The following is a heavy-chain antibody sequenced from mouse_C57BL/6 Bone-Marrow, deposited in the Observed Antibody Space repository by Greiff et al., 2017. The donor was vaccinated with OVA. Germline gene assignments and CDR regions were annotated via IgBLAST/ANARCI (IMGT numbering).Heavy chain of an antibody. V-gene: IGHV1-7*01. D-gene: IGHD1-1*01. CDR1: GYTFTSYW. J-gene: IGHJ2*01. Sequence: QVQLQQSGAELAKPGASVKLSCKASGYTFTSYWMHWVKQRPGQGLEWIGYINPSSGYTKYNQKFKDKATLTADKYSSTAYMQLSSLTYEDSAVYYCARGPYGSSYSAYWGQGTTLTVSS. CDR3: ARGPYGSSYSAY. CDR2: INPSSGYT.